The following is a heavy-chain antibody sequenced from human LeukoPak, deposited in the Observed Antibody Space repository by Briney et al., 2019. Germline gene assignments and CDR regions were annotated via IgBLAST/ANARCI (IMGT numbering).Heavy chain of an antibody. J-gene: IGHJ3*02. CDR1: GYTFTSYD. D-gene: IGHD3-9*01. CDR3: ARKTINFDWLLSGDDAFDI. V-gene: IGHV1-8*03. Sequence: ASVKVSCKASGYTFTSYDINWVRQATGQGLEWMGWMNPNSGNTGYAQKFQGRVTITRNTSISTAYMELSSLRSEDTAVYYCARKTINFDWLLSGDDAFDIWGQGTMVTVSS. CDR2: MNPNSGNT.